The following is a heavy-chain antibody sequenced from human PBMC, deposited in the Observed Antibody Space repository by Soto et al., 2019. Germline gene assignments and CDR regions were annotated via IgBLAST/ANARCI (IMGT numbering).Heavy chain of an antibody. J-gene: IGHJ4*02. CDR2: VYADGAT. D-gene: IGHD3-10*01. CDR1: GFTVSNYH. Sequence: EVQLVESGGGLVQPGESLRLSCAASGFTVSNYHMTWVRQAPGKGLEWVSAVYADGATSHADSVKDRFSVSRDNSRNTLNLQMGGLRAEDPAVYYWARSGGGLDYWGQGTLVTVSS. CDR3: ARSGGGLDY. V-gene: IGHV3-66*01.